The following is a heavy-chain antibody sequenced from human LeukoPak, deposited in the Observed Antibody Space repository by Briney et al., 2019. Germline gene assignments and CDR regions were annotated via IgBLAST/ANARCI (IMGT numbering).Heavy chain of an antibody. CDR1: GFTFDDYA. D-gene: IGHD3-3*01. CDR2: IRWNSGSI. CDR3: AKDSYYDFWSGSDYYYGMDV. J-gene: IGHJ6*02. V-gene: IGHV3-9*01. Sequence: GGSLRLSCAASGFTFDDYAMHWVRQAPGKGLGWVSGIRWNSGSIGYADSVKGRFTISRDNAKNSLYLQMNSLRAEDTALYYCAKDSYYDFWSGSDYYYGMDVWGQGTTVTVSS.